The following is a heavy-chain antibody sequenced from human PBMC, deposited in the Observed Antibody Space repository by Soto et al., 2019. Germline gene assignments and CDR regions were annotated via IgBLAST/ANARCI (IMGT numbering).Heavy chain of an antibody. V-gene: IGHV4-34*01. D-gene: IGHD1-7*01. Sequence: PSETLSLTCAVYGGSFSGYYWSWIRQPPGKGLEWIGEINHSGSTNYNPSLKSRVTISVDTSKNQFSLKLSSVTAADTAVYYCARGSPKYYRNSGNWFDPWGQGTLVTVSS. CDR3: ARGSPKYYRNSGNWFDP. CDR1: GGSFSGYY. J-gene: IGHJ5*02. CDR2: INHSGST.